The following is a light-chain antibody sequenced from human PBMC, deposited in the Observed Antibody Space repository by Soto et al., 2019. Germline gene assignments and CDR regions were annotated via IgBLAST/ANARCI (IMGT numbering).Light chain of an antibody. CDR1: SSDVGGYNY. CDR2: EVS. CDR3: SSYTSSSTLVV. J-gene: IGLJ1*01. V-gene: IGLV2-14*01. Sequence: QSVLTQPASVSGSPGQSIAISCTGTSSDVGGYNYVSWYQQHPGKAPKLMIYEVSNRPSGVSNRFSGSKSGNTASLTISGLQAEDEADYYGSSYTSSSTLVVVGTGTKVTVL.